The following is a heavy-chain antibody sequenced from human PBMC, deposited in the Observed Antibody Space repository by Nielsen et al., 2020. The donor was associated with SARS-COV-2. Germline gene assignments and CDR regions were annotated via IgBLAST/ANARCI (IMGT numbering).Heavy chain of an antibody. J-gene: IGHJ3*02. CDR1: GFTFDDYA. Sequence: SLKISCAASGFTFDDYAMHWVRQAPGKGLEWVSGISWNSGSIGYADSVKGRFTISRDNAKNSLYLQMNSLRAEDTALYYCAKADAFDIWGQGTMVTVSS. CDR2: ISWNSGSI. V-gene: IGHV3-9*01. CDR3: AKADAFDI.